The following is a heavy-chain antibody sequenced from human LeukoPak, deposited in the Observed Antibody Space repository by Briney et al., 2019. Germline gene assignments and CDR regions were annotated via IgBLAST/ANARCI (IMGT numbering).Heavy chain of an antibody. CDR2: ISSTSSYI. Sequence: GGSLRLSCAASGFTFSNYNFYWVRQAPGKGLEWVSSISSTSSYIYYADSVKGRFTISRDNAKSSLYLQMNSLRAEDTAVYYCARGPITTRSHFDYWGQGTLVTVSS. CDR3: ARGPITTRSHFDY. J-gene: IGHJ4*02. D-gene: IGHD3-22*01. CDR1: GFTFSNYN. V-gene: IGHV3-21*06.